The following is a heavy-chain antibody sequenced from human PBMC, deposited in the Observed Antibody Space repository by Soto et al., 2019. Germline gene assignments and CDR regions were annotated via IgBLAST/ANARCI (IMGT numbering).Heavy chain of an antibody. CDR3: AKDTTRTQDKTMGSGWYYDY. D-gene: IGHD6-19*01. J-gene: IGHJ4*02. V-gene: IGHV3-23*01. CDR1: GFTFSSYA. Sequence: GESLKISCAASGFTFSSYAMSWVRQAPGKGLEWVSAISGSGGSTYYADSVKGRFTISRDNSKNTLYLQMNSLRAEDTAVYYCAKDTTRTQDKTMGSGWYYDYWGQGTLVTVSS. CDR2: ISGSGGST.